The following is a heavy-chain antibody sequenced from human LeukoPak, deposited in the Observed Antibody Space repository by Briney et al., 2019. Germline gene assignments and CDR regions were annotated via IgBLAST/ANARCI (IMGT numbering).Heavy chain of an antibody. CDR1: GGSISSSSYY. J-gene: IGHJ4*02. D-gene: IGHD5-24*01. Sequence: SETLSLTCNVSGGSISSSSYYWGWFRQPPGKGLEWIGYIYYSRSTSYSPSLKSRLTISVDTSKNQFSLKLSPVTAAGTAVYYCARDGYNSGYFDYWGQGTLVTVSS. CDR3: ARDGYNSGYFDY. V-gene: IGHV4-30-4*08. CDR2: IYYSRST.